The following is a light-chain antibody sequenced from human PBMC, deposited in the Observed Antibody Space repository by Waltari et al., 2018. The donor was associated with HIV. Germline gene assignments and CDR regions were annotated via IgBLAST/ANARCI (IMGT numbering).Light chain of an antibody. J-gene: IGLJ1*01. CDR1: NSNIGSGYD. CDR3: QSYDVNLSGYV. CDR2: GNN. V-gene: IGLV1-40*01. Sequence: QSVLTQPPSVSGAPGQRVTISCTGNNSNIGSGYDVHWYQQLPGSAPKLLVSGNNNRPSGIPDRFSASRSGTSASLAITGLQAEDEADYYCQSYDVNLSGYVFGTGTKVTAL.